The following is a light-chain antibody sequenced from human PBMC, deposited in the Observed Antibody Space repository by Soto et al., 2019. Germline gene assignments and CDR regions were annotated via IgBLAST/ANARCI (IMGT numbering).Light chain of an antibody. CDR1: SSNIGNNY. V-gene: IGLV1-51*02. CDR3: GTWDSNLSALYV. J-gene: IGLJ1*01. CDR2: ENN. Sequence: QSVLTQPPSVSAALGQKVTISCSGSSSNIGNNYVSWYQQLPGTAPKLLIYENNKRPSGIPDRFSGSKSGTSATLGITGLQTGDEADYYCGTWDSNLSALYVFGTGTKVTVL.